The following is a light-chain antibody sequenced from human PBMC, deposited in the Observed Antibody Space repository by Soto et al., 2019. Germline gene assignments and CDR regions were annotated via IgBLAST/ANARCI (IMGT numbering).Light chain of an antibody. CDR3: SSYTSSTTYV. CDR2: EVS. Sequence: QSALTQPASVSGSPGQSITISCTGTSSDVGGYNYVSWYQHHPGKAPKVMIYEVSNRPSGVSNRFSGSKSGNTASLTISGLQAEDEADYYCSSYTSSTTYVFGTGTKLTVL. J-gene: IGLJ1*01. V-gene: IGLV2-14*01. CDR1: SSDVGGYNY.